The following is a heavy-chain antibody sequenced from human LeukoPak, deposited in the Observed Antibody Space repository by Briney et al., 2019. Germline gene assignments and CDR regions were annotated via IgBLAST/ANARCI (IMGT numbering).Heavy chain of an antibody. V-gene: IGHV3-30-3*01. CDR2: ISYDGSNK. CDR1: GFTFSSYA. J-gene: IGHJ5*02. CDR3: ARVYSSSWYPRGWFDP. D-gene: IGHD6-13*01. Sequence: GGSLRLSCAASGFTFSSYAMHWVRQAPGKGLEWVAVISYDGSNKYYAGSVKGRFTISRDNSKNTLYLQMNSLRAEDTAVYYCARVYSSSWYPRGWFDPWGQGTLVTVSS.